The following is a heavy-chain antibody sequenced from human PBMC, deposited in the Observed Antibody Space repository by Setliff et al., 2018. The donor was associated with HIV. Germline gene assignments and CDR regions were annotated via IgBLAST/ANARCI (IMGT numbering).Heavy chain of an antibody. Sequence: PSETLSLTCAVYGGSFSGYYWSWIRQPPGKGLEWIGEINHSGSTNYNPSLKSRVTISVDTSKNQFSLKLSSVTAADTAVYYCARGPRYYDILTGPYYYYYMNVWGKGTTVTVSS. J-gene: IGHJ6*03. D-gene: IGHD3-9*01. V-gene: IGHV4-34*01. CDR1: GGSFSGYY. CDR2: INHSGST. CDR3: ARGPRYYDILTGPYYYYYMNV.